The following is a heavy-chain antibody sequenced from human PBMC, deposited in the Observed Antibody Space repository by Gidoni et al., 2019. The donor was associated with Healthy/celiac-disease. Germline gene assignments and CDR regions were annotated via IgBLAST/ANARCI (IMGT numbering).Heavy chain of an antibody. D-gene: IGHD6-13*01. CDR1: GYTVTSYG. Sequence: QVQLVQSGAEVKKPGASVKVSCKASGYTVTSYGISWVRQAPGQGLEWMGWISAYNGNTNYAQKLQGRVTMTTDTSTSTAYMELRSLRSDDTAVYYCARDSSSSWYSLGYGMDVWGQGTTVTVSS. J-gene: IGHJ6*02. CDR2: ISAYNGNT. CDR3: ARDSSSSWYSLGYGMDV. V-gene: IGHV1-18*01.